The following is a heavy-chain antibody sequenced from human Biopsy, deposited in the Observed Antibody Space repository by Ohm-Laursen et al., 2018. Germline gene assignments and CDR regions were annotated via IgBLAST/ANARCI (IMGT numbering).Heavy chain of an antibody. D-gene: IGHD6-25*01. CDR2: ISGYNGNT. Sequence: GASVEVSCKVSGYKFTSYGMSWVRQAPGQGFEWMGRISGYNGNTNYAQKFQGRIAMTIDAATSTGYMDLRSLKSDDTAVYYCARIAAAGWDDYWGQGTLVTVSS. J-gene: IGHJ4*02. CDR3: ARIAAAGWDDY. CDR1: GYKFTSYG. V-gene: IGHV1-18*01.